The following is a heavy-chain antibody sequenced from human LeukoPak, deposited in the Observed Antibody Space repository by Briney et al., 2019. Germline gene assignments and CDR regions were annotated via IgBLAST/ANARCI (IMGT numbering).Heavy chain of an antibody. CDR3: ARDIISGYGKWYFDL. D-gene: IGHD5-12*01. Sequence: GGSLRLSCVASGFTFSSNWMSWVRQAPGKGLEWVASIRPDGTEKYYMDSVKGRFTISRDNAKNSLYLQMNSLRAEDTAVYYCARDIISGYGKWYFDLWGRGTLVTVSS. CDR2: IRPDGTEK. CDR1: GFTFSSNW. V-gene: IGHV3-7*01. J-gene: IGHJ2*01.